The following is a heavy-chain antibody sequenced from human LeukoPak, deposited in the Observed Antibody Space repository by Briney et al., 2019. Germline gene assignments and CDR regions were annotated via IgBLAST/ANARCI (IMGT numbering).Heavy chain of an antibody. V-gene: IGHV3-21*01. CDR3: ARVVPGTGFFY. CDR1: GFTFSSYS. D-gene: IGHD2-8*02. J-gene: IGHJ4*02. Sequence: GGALRLSWAAWGFTFSSYSRNGVGQAPGKGGEGVSSISSTSSHIYYADSVKRPFTITKNNAKNSLYLQMNSLRAEDTAVYYCARVVPGTGFFYWGQGTLVTVSS. CDR2: ISSTSSHI.